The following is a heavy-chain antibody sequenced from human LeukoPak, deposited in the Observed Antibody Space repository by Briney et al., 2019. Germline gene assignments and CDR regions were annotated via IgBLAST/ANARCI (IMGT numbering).Heavy chain of an antibody. Sequence: SETLSLTCTVSSGSISTYYWSWIRQPPGKGLEWIGYIFYSGSTTYNPSLSSRLTISVDTSKNQFSLKLSSVTAAGTAVYYCARGRMGVGATRWYDYWGQGTLVTVSS. CDR1: SGSISTYY. V-gene: IGHV4-59*12. D-gene: IGHD1-26*01. J-gene: IGHJ4*02. CDR2: IFYSGST. CDR3: ARGRMGVGATRWYDY.